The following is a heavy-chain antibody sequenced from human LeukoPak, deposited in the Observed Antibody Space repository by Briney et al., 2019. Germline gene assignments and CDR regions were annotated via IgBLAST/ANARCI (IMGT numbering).Heavy chain of an antibody. CDR1: GGSFSGYY. CDR3: ARARGYYGSSGYRFDY. CDR2: INHSGST. Sequence: SSETLSLTCAVYGGSFSGYYWSWIRQPPGKGLEWIGEINHSGSTNYNPSLKSRVTISVDTSKNQFSLKLSSVTAADTAVYYCARARGYYGSSGYRFDYWGQGTLVTVSS. V-gene: IGHV4-34*01. D-gene: IGHD3-22*01. J-gene: IGHJ4*02.